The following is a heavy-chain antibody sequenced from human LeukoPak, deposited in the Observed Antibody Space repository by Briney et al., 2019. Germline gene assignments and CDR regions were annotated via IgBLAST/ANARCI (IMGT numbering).Heavy chain of an antibody. Sequence: SETLSLTCTVSGGSIRSYYWSWIRQPPRKGLEWIGYIYYSGSTNYNPSLKSRVTISVDTSKNQFSLKLSSLTAADTAVYYCARGTYGSSWQLEHFDYWGQGTLVTVSS. D-gene: IGHD6-13*01. CDR3: ARGTYGSSWQLEHFDY. CDR2: IYYSGST. V-gene: IGHV4-59*01. CDR1: GGSIRSYY. J-gene: IGHJ4*02.